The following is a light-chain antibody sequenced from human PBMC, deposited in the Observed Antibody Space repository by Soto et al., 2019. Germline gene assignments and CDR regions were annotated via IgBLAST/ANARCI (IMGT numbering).Light chain of an antibody. CDR2: DAS. Sequence: EIVLTQSPATLSLSPGERATLSCRASQSISSYLAWYQQKPGQAPRLLIYDASNRATGIPARFSGSGSGKDFTLTISSLEPEDCAVYYCQQRSNWTTITFGQGTRLEI. V-gene: IGKV3-11*01. CDR3: QQRSNWTTIT. J-gene: IGKJ5*01. CDR1: QSISSY.